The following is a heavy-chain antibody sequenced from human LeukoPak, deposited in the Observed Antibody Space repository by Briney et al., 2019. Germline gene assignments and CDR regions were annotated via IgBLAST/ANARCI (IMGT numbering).Heavy chain of an antibody. CDR1: GGTFSSYA. V-gene: IGHV1-69*05. CDR2: IIPIFGTA. CDR3: ARGYCSSTSCYVGYFDY. D-gene: IGHD2-2*01. Sequence: ASVKVSCKASGGTFSSYAISWVRQAPGQGLEWMGRIIPIFGTANYAQKFQGRVTNTTDESTSTAYMELSSLRSEDTAVYYCARGYCSSTSCYVGYFDYWGQGTLVTVSS. J-gene: IGHJ4*02.